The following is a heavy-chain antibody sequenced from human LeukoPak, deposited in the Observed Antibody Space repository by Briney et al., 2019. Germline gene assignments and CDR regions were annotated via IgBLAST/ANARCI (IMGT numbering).Heavy chain of an antibody. J-gene: IGHJ3*02. CDR1: GFTFSNFA. CDR2: ISSGGTYK. V-gene: IGHV3-21*01. CDR3: ARPTTVTTISADAFDI. D-gene: IGHD4-17*01. Sequence: GGSLRLSCAASGFTFSNFAMHWVRQAPGKGLEWVSSISSGGTYKYYADSVKGRFTISRDNAQNSLYLQMNSLRAEDSSVYYCARPTTVTTISADAFDIWGQGTMVTVSS.